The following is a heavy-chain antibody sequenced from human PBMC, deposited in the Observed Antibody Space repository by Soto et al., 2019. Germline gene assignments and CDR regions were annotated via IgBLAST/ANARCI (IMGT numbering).Heavy chain of an antibody. CDR2: IMPSFGTP. Sequence: QVQLVQSGSEVQKPGSSVKVSCKASGGTFSSYAISWVRQVPGQGLEWMGGIMPSFGTPDYAQKFQGRVTITADESTSIAYMELSSLRSEDTGVYYCARDKDRPQLGGNYYYIMDVWGQGTTVTVSS. V-gene: IGHV1-69*12. J-gene: IGHJ6*02. D-gene: IGHD3-3*02. CDR3: ARDKDRPQLGGNYYYIMDV. CDR1: GGTFSSYA.